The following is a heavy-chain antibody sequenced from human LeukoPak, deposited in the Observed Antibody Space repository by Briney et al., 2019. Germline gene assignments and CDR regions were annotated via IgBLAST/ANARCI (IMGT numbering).Heavy chain of an antibody. CDR3: AKENYDSSGYTQSDY. Sequence: PGGSLRLSCGASGFTFSSYAMSWVRQAPGKGLEWVSAISGTGGSTYYADSVKGRFTISRDNSKNTLYLQMNSLRAEDTAVYYCAKENYDSSGYTQSDYWGQGTLVTVSS. J-gene: IGHJ4*02. V-gene: IGHV3-23*01. D-gene: IGHD3-22*01. CDR2: ISGTGGST. CDR1: GFTFSSYA.